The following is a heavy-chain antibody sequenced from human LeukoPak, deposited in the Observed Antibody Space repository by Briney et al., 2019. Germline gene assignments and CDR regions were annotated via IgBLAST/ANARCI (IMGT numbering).Heavy chain of an antibody. CDR2: IWYDGSNK. J-gene: IGHJ3*02. D-gene: IGHD3-22*01. CDR3: AKDYYDSRGYDAFDI. V-gene: IGHV3-33*06. Sequence: GRSLRLSCAASGFTFSSYGMHWVRQAPGKGLEWVAVIWYDGSNKYYADSVKGRFTISRDNSKNTLYLQMNSLRAEDTAVYYCAKDYYDSRGYDAFDIWGQGTMVTVSS. CDR1: GFTFSSYG.